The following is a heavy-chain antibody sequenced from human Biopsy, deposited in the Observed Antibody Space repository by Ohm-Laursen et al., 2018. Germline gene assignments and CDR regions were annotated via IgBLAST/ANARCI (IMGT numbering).Heavy chain of an antibody. V-gene: IGHV1-69*04. D-gene: IGHD3-3*01. Sequence: SSESASRQAYGRSSSNYGFGWARHPPGHGIGWVGWIVPILGHLNYAQRLQSRVSINADKSTTYVYMELSRLTSGETAVYYCAADADGYYTEFDYWGPGTLVTVSS. J-gene: IGHJ4*02. CDR1: GRSSSNYG. CDR2: IVPILGHL. CDR3: AADADGYYTEFDY.